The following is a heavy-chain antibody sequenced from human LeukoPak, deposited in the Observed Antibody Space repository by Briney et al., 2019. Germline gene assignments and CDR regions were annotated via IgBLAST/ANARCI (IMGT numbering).Heavy chain of an antibody. CDR3: ARTKNLYPGWFDP. Sequence: ASVKVSCKASGYTFTDYYIHWMRQAPGQGPEWMGWIYPNSGNTHSAEKFQGGVTMTRDTSISTAYMELSRLRSDDTAVYYCARTKNLYPGWFDPWGQGTLVTVSS. CDR2: IYPNSGNT. J-gene: IGHJ5*02. V-gene: IGHV1-2*02. D-gene: IGHD1-14*01. CDR1: GYTFTDYY.